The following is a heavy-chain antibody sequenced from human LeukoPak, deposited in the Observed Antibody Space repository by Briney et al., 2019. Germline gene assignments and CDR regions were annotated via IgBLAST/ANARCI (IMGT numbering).Heavy chain of an antibody. Sequence: SVTLSLTCAVSGGSISSYYWSWIPQPPGKGREWIGHIYDSGSTNYNPPLKSRVTMSLDTSKSQFSLKLSSVTAADTAVYYCAREGYYGSGNLDYWGQGTLVTVCS. CDR3: AREGYYGSGNLDY. J-gene: IGHJ4*02. V-gene: IGHV4-59*01. D-gene: IGHD3-10*01. CDR2: IYDSGST. CDR1: GGSISSYY.